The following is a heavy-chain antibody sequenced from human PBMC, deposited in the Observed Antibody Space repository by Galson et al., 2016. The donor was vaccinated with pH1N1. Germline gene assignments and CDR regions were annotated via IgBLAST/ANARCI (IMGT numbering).Heavy chain of an antibody. CDR3: ARPGRTETTKEGFAWGYGMDV. Sequence: SVKVSCKASGGSFAKYAVSWVRQAPGQGLEWMGRIIPIYGTANSAQKFQGRVTITADEYTTTVYMELNSLISEDTAIYYCARPGRTETTKEGFAWGYGMDVWGQGTTVTVSS. D-gene: IGHD1-1*01. CDR1: GGSFAKYA. V-gene: IGHV1-69*13. J-gene: IGHJ6*02. CDR2: IIPIYGTA.